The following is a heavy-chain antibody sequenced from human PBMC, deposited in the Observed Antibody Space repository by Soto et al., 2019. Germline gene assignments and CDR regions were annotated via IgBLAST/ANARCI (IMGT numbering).Heavy chain of an antibody. D-gene: IGHD3-22*01. CDR2: IYYSGST. CDR1: GGSISSSSYY. Sequence: SETLSLTCTVSGGSISSSSYYWGWIRQPPGKGLEWIGSIYYSGSTYYNPSPKSRVTISVDTSKNQFSLKLSSVTAADTAVYYCARAARGYYDSSGYPNVFDYWGQGTLVTVSS. CDR3: ARAARGYYDSSGYPNVFDY. V-gene: IGHV4-39*01. J-gene: IGHJ4*02.